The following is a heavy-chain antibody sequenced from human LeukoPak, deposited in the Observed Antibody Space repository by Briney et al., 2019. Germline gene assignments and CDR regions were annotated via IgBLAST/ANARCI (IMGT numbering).Heavy chain of an antibody. CDR3: ATPSSGWDNDAFDI. Sequence: PGGSLRLSCTASEFTFGDFAISWVRQAPGKGLEWVSSISSSSSYIYYADSVKGRFTISRDNAKNSLYLQMNSLRAEDTAVYYCATPSSGWDNDAFDIWGQGTMVTVSS. CDR1: EFTFGDFA. CDR2: ISSSSSYI. V-gene: IGHV3-21*01. D-gene: IGHD6-19*01. J-gene: IGHJ3*02.